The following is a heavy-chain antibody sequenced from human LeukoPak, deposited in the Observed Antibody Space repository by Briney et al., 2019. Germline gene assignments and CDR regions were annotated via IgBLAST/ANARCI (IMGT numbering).Heavy chain of an antibody. CDR1: GFTFSNYA. J-gene: IGHJ5*02. D-gene: IGHD2-2*01. V-gene: IGHV3-23*01. CDR3: AKDRVGCSTTNCQIPSSP. CDR2: ISGGGNTT. Sequence: GGSLRLSCAASGFTFSNYAMSWVRQAPGKGLEWVSTISGGGNTTYYADSVKGRFTISRDNSKNTLYLQMNTLRAEDTAVYYCAKDRVGCSTTNCQIPSSPWGQGTLVSVSS.